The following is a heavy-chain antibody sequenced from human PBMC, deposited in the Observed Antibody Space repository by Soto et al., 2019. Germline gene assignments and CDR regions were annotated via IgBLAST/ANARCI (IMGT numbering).Heavy chain of an antibody. V-gene: IGHV3-23*01. J-gene: IGHJ6*02. CDR1: GFTWIRYA. CDR2: ISGSGGST. D-gene: IGHD1-20*01. Sequence: AGSPRLSCAASGFTWIRYAMSWVRQAPGKGLEWVSAISGSGGSTYYADSVKGRFTISRDNSKNTLYLQMNSLRAEDTAVYYCAKDITVMDGWGPGTTVPVSS. CDR3: AKDITVMDG.